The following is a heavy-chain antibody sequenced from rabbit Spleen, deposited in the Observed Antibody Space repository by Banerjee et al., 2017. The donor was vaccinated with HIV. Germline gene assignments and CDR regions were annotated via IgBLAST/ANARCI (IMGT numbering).Heavy chain of an antibody. CDR2: IEGGSSAFS. CDR3: ARGRYNGYIDYGCDL. CDR1: GVSFSSNHY. D-gene: IGHD6-1*01. Sequence: QSLEESGGDLVKPGASLTLTCTASGVSFSSNHYMCWVRQAPGKGLEWIACIEGGSSAFSYFASWAKGRFTISKTSSTTVTLQMTSLTAADTATYFCARGRYNGYIDYGCDLWGQGTLVTVS. V-gene: IGHV1S40*01. J-gene: IGHJ4*01.